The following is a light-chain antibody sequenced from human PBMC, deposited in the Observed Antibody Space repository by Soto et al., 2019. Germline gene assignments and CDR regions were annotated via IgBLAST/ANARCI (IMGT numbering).Light chain of an antibody. V-gene: IGLV1-44*01. CDR2: NDY. CDR3: AAWDDSLNGVV. CDR1: SSNIGGNT. J-gene: IGLJ2*01. Sequence: QSVLTQPPSLSGTPGQRVTISCSGSSSNIGGNTVHWYQHLPGTAPKLLIYNDYERPSGVPDRFSGSRSGTSASLAISGLQSEDEADYFCAAWDDSLNGVVFGGGTKLTVL.